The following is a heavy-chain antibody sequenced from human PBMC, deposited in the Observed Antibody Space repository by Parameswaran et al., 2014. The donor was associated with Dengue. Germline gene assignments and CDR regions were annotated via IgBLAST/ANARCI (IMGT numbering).Heavy chain of an antibody. CDR3: ARGRYDSSGYPFY. V-gene: IGHV3-7*01. CDR2: IKQDGSEK. D-gene: IGHD3-22*01. Sequence: VRQAPGKGLEWVANIKQDGSEKYYVDSVKGRFTISRDNAKNSLYLQMNSLRAEDAAVYYCARGRYDSSGYPFYWGQEPWSPSPQ. J-gene: IGHJ4*01.